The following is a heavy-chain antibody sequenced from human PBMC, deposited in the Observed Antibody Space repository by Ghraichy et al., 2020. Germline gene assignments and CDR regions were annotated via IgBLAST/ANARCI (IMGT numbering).Heavy chain of an antibody. CDR2: IWYDGSNK. CDR1: GFTFSSYG. CDR3: AREAGTVVTPAVMLDY. V-gene: IGHV3-33*01. Sequence: GGSLRLSCAASGFTFSSYGMHWVRQAPGKGLEWVAVIWYDGSNKYYADSVKGRFTISRDNSKNTLYLQMNSLRAEDTAVYYCAREAGTVVTPAVMLDYWGQGTLVTVSS. D-gene: IGHD4-23*01. J-gene: IGHJ4*02.